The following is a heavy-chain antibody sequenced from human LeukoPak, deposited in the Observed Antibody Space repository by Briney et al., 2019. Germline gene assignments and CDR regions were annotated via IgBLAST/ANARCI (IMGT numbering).Heavy chain of an antibody. V-gene: IGHV3-23*01. CDR1: GFTFSSYA. CDR3: ARGLGASH. D-gene: IGHD4/OR15-4a*01. CDR2: ISGSSNRT. J-gene: IGHJ4*02. Sequence: GGSLRLSCAASGFTFSSYAMSWVRQAPGKGLGWVSSISGSSNRTYYADSVKGRFTISRDNAKNSLYLQMNSLRAEDTAVYYCARGLGASHLGQGTLVTVSS.